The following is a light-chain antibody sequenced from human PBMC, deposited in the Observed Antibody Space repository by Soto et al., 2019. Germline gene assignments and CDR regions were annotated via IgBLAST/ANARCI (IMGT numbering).Light chain of an antibody. J-gene: IGLJ2*01. Sequence: QSVVTRPSSVSGAPGQQVTISCTGSSSNIGAGYDVHWYQQFPGRAPKLLIYGNKNRPSGVPDRISGSKSGTSASLDITGLQADDEADYYCQSFDTRLNSVVFGGGTKLTVL. CDR3: QSFDTRLNSVV. CDR1: SSNIGAGYD. CDR2: GNK. V-gene: IGLV1-40*01.